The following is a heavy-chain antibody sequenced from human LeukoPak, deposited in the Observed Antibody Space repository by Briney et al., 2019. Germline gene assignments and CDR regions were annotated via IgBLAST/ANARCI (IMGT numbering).Heavy chain of an antibody. Sequence: SETLSLTCTVSGGSISSGDYYWSWIRQPPGKGLEWIGYIYYSGSTYYNPYLKSLVTISVDTSKNQFSLKLSSVTAADTAVYYCARETYCSSTSCYTPESHNWFDPWGQGTLVTVSS. J-gene: IGHJ5*02. CDR1: GGSISSGDYY. CDR2: IYYSGST. V-gene: IGHV4-30-4*01. D-gene: IGHD2-2*02. CDR3: ARETYCSSTSCYTPESHNWFDP.